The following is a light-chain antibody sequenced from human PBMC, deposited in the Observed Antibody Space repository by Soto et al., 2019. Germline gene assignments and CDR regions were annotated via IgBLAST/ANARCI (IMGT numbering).Light chain of an antibody. CDR1: QSISSH. Sequence: DIQMTQSPSSLSAAIGDRVTITCRASQSISSHLNWYQQKPGKAPKLLIYAASSLQSGVPSRFSGSESGTDFTLSISSLQPEDFATYYCQQSHSTPLTVGGGTKVDSK. CDR2: AAS. J-gene: IGKJ4*01. V-gene: IGKV1-39*01. CDR3: QQSHSTPLT.